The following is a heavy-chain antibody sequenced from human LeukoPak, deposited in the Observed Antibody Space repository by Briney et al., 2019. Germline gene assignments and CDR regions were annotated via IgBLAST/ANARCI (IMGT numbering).Heavy chain of an antibody. CDR1: GFTFSSAW. V-gene: IGHV3-74*01. CDR3: ARGPLAPDY. J-gene: IGHJ4*02. Sequence: GGSLRLSCVASGFTFSSAWMHWVRQVPGKGLVWVSRLNTDGSNTAYADSMEGRFTMSSDNAKNTVYLQMNSLRAEATAVYYCARGPLAPDYWGQGTLVIVSS. D-gene: IGHD2-21*01. CDR2: LNTDGSNT.